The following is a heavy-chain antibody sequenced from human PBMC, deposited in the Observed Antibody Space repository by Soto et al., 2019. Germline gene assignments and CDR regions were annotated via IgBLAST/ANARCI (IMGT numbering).Heavy chain of an antibody. CDR3: VKDGSSGWPYFDDLDV. CDR2: ILYDGSKK. J-gene: IGHJ6*02. V-gene: IGHV3-30*18. Sequence: QVQLVESGGGVVQPVRSLRLSCAASGFTFSSYGMHWVRQAPGKGLEWVAVILYDGSKKYYADSVKGRFTISRDNSKNTLYLQMTSLRAEDTALYYCVKDGSSGWPYFDDLDVWGQGTTVTVSS. D-gene: IGHD6-19*01. CDR1: GFTFSSYG.